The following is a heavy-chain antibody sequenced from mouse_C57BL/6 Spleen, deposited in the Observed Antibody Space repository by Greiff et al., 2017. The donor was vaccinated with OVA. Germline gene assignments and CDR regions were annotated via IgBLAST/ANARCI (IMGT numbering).Heavy chain of an antibody. V-gene: IGHV2-2*01. D-gene: IGHD2-10*02. CDR2: LWSGGST. J-gene: IGHJ4*01. Sequence: VQLQQSGPGLVQPSQSLSITCTVSGFSLTSYGVHWVRQSPGKGLEWLGVLWSGGSTDYNAAFISRLSISKDNSKSQVFFKMNSLQADDTAIYYCARGGSIAMDYWGQGTSVTVSS. CDR3: ARGGSIAMDY. CDR1: GFSLTSYG.